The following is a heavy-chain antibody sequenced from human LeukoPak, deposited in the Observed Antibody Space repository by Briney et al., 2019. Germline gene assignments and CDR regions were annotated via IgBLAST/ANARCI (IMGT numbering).Heavy chain of an antibody. CDR2: ISAYNGNT. J-gene: IGHJ3*02. CDR3: ARAPVGAVAGRANAFDI. Sequence: ASVKVSCKASGYTFTSYGISWVRQAPGQGLEWMGWISAYNGNTNYAQKLQGRVTMTTDTSTSTAYMELRSLRSDDTAVYYCARAPVGAVAGRANAFDIWGQGTMVTVSS. CDR1: GYTFTSYG. D-gene: IGHD6-19*01. V-gene: IGHV1-18*01.